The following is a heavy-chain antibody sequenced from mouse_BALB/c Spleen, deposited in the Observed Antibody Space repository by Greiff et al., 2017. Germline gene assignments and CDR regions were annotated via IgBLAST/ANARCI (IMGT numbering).Heavy chain of an antibody. D-gene: IGHD1-1*01. V-gene: IGHV1-20*02. CDR3: ARSSSYPYYAMDY. CDR1: GYSFPGYF. CDR2: INPYNGDT. Sequence: VQLQQSGPELVKPGASVKISCKASGYSFPGYFMNWVMQSHGTSLEWIGRINPYNGDTFYNQKFKGKATLTVDKSSSTAHMELRSLASDDSAVYYCARSSSYPYYAMDYWGQGTSVTVSS. J-gene: IGHJ4*01.